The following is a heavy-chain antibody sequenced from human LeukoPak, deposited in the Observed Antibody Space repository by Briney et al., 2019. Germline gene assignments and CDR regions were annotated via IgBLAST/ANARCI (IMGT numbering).Heavy chain of an antibody. J-gene: IGHJ6*02. Sequence: SETLSLTCTVSGGSISSGGYYWSWIRQHPGKGLEWIGYIYYSGSTYYNPSLKSRVTISVDTSKNQFSLKLSSVTAADTAVYYCARDTFSHHYYGSGSYVYGMDVWGQGTTVTVSS. V-gene: IGHV4-31*03. CDR2: IYYSGST. D-gene: IGHD3-10*01. CDR1: GGSISSGGYY. CDR3: ARDTFSHHYYGSGSYVYGMDV.